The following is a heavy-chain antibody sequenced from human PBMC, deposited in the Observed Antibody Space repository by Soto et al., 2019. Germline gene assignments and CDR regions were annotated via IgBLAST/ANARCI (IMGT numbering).Heavy chain of an antibody. J-gene: IGHJ4*02. CDR2: IYYSGST. D-gene: IGHD3-22*01. CDR1: GGSISSGGYY. Sequence: SETLSLTCTVSGGSISSGGYYWSWIRQHPGKGLEWIGYIYYSGSTYYNPSLKSRVTISVDTSKNQFSLKLSSVTAADTAVYYCARDEHDSSGYYHVGFDYWGQGTLVTVSS. CDR3: ARDEHDSSGYYHVGFDY. V-gene: IGHV4-31*03.